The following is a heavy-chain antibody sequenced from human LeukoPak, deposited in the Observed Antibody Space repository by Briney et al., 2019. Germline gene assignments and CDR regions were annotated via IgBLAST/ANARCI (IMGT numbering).Heavy chain of an antibody. D-gene: IGHD3-10*01. Sequence: PGGSLRLSCAASGFTFSSYAMSWVRQAPGKGLEWVSVIYSGGSTYYADSVKGRFTISRDNSKNTLYPQMNSLRAEDTAVYYCARGEYFFDYWGQGTLVTVSS. CDR1: GFTFSSYA. CDR3: ARGEYFFDY. CDR2: IYSGGST. J-gene: IGHJ4*02. V-gene: IGHV3-53*01.